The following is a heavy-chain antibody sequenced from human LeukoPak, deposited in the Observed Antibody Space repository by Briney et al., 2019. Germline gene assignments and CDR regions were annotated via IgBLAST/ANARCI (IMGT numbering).Heavy chain of an antibody. D-gene: IGHD2-8*01. J-gene: IGHJ4*02. CDR2: IWYGGSNK. Sequence: GRSLRLSCAASGFTFSSYGMHWVRQAPGKGLEWVAVIWYGGSNKYYADSVKGRFTISRDNSKNTLYLQMNSLRAEDTAVYYCARANGYVDYWGQGTLVTVSS. V-gene: IGHV3-33*01. CDR3: ARANGYVDY. CDR1: GFTFSSYG.